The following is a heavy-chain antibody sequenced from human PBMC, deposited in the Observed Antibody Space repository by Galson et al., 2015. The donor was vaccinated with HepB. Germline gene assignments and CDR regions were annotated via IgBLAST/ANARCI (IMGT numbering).Heavy chain of an antibody. Sequence: SLRLSCAASGFIFSDHGLHWVRQAPGKGLEWVALIWADGTVQHYADSVRGRFSISRDNSKNTLFLQMDSLRVEDTAVYYCAREAHIAVAAFDSWGQGTLVTLSS. D-gene: IGHD2-21*01. CDR1: GFIFSDHG. J-gene: IGHJ4*02. V-gene: IGHV3-33*01. CDR3: AREAHIAVAAFDS. CDR2: IWADGTVQ.